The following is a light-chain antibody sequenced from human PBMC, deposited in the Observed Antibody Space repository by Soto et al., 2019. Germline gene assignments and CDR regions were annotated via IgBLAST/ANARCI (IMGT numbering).Light chain of an antibody. CDR1: QSLLHSNGYNY. CDR2: LGS. V-gene: IGKV2-28*01. Sequence: DSGMTQSPLSLPVTPGEPASISCMSSQSLLHSNGYNYLDWYLQKPGQSPQLLIYLGSNRASGVPDRFSGSGSGTDFTLKISRVEAEDVGVYYCMQALQTPSTFGPGTKVDI. CDR3: MQALQTPST. J-gene: IGKJ1*01.